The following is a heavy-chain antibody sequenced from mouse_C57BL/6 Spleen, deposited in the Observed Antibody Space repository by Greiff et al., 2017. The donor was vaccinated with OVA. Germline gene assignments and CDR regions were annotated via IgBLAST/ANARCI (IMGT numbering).Heavy chain of an antibody. CDR3: ARGGTAQALYYYAMDY. CDR1: GYTFTSYW. V-gene: IGHV1-55*01. D-gene: IGHD3-2*02. Sequence: QVQLQQPGAELVKPGASVKMSCKASGYTFTSYWITWVKQRPGQGLAWIGDIYPGSGSTNYNEKFKSKATLPVDTSSSTAYMQRSSLTSEDSAVYYCARGGTAQALYYYAMDYWGQGTSVTVSS. J-gene: IGHJ4*01. CDR2: IYPGSGST.